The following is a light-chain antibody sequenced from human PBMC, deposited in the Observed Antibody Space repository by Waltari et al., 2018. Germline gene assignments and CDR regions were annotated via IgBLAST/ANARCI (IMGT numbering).Light chain of an antibody. CDR2: EVS. CDR3: SSYAGSKNYV. Sequence: QSVLTQPPSASGSPGQSVTFPCTGPSSDVGGYNSVSWYQQHPGKAPKLMIYEVSKRPSGVPDRFSGSKSGNTASLTVSGLQAEDEADYYCSSYAGSKNYVFGTGTKVTVL. V-gene: IGLV2-8*01. CDR1: SSDVGGYNS. J-gene: IGLJ1*01.